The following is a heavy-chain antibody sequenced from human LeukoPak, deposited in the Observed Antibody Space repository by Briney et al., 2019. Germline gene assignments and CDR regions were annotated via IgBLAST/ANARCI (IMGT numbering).Heavy chain of an antibody. J-gene: IGHJ6*02. Sequence: PGGSLRLSCAASGFTFSNYAMHWVRQAPGEGLEWVAVIWYDGSNKYYADSVKGRFTISRDNSKNTLYLQMNSLRAEDTAVYYCARGIDQGMDVWGQGTTVTVSS. CDR1: GFTFSNYA. CDR3: ARGIDQGMDV. V-gene: IGHV3-33*01. CDR2: IWYDGSNK.